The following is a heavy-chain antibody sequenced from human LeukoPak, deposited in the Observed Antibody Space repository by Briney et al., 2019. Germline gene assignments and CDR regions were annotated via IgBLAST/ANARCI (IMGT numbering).Heavy chain of an antibody. V-gene: IGHV4-39*07. Sequence: PSETLSLTCTVSGGSISSSSYYWGWIRQPPGKGLEWIGSIYYSGSTYYNPSLKSRVTISVDTSKNQFSLKLSSVTAADTAVYYCARDLRGQLVGQNYFDYWGQGTLVTVSS. CDR2: IYYSGST. CDR1: GGSISSSSYY. D-gene: IGHD6-6*01. J-gene: IGHJ4*02. CDR3: ARDLRGQLVGQNYFDY.